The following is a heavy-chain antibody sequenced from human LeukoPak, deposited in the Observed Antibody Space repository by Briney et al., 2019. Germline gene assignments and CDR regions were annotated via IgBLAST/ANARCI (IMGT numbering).Heavy chain of an antibody. Sequence: ASVKVSCKASGYTFTSYDINWVRQAPGQGLEWMGWISAYNGNTNYAQKLQGRVTMTTDTSTSTAYMELRSLRSDDTAVYYCARDLRPGVDYYYYMDVWGKGTTVTVSS. CDR3: ARDLRPGVDYYYYMDV. D-gene: IGHD7-27*01. J-gene: IGHJ6*03. CDR2: ISAYNGNT. CDR1: GYTFTSYD. V-gene: IGHV1-18*01.